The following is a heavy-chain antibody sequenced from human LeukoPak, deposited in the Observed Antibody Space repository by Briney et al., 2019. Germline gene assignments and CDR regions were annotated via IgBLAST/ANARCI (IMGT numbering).Heavy chain of an antibody. Sequence: SQTLSLTCTVSGGSISSGSYYWSWIRQPAGKGLEWIGRIYTSGSTNYNPSLKSRVTISVDTSKNQFSLKLSSVTAADPAVYYCASEAYDFWSGYYRRDYYYYYMDVWGKGTTVTVSS. CDR1: GGSISSGSYY. J-gene: IGHJ6*03. CDR2: IYTSGST. CDR3: ASEAYDFWSGYYRRDYYYYYMDV. D-gene: IGHD3-3*01. V-gene: IGHV4-61*02.